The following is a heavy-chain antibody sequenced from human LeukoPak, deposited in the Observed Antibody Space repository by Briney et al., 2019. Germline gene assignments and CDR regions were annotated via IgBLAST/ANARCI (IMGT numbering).Heavy chain of an antibody. CDR1: GFTFSSYG. V-gene: IGHV3-30*18. D-gene: IGHD3-10*01. Sequence: GGSLRLSCAASGFTFSSYGMHWVRQAPGKGLEWVAVISYDGSNKYYADSVKGRFTISRDNSKNTLYLQMNSLRAEDTAVYYCAKEGVLLWFGELRENYFDYWGQGTLVTVSS. CDR2: ISYDGSNK. J-gene: IGHJ4*02. CDR3: AKEGVLLWFGELRENYFDY.